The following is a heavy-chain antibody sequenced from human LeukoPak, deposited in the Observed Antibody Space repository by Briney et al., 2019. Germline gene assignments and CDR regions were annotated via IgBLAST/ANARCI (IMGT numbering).Heavy chain of an antibody. Sequence: GGTLRLSCAASGFTFTSFGMSWVRQAPGKGLEWVSTISGSGGSTYYADSVKGRFTISRDNSKNTLYLQMNTLRAEDTAVYYCAKASRFGYSYGPREYFNYMDVWGKGTTVTISS. CDR2: ISGSGGST. D-gene: IGHD5-18*01. CDR3: AKASRFGYSYGPREYFNYMDV. J-gene: IGHJ6*03. V-gene: IGHV3-23*01. CDR1: GFTFTSFG.